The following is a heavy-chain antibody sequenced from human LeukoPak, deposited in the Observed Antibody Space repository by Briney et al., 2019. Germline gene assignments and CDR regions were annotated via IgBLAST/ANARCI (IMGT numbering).Heavy chain of an antibody. J-gene: IGHJ4*02. CDR3: AKDCNGGNCYIDY. CDR2: MSGRGVST. CDR1: GFTFTNYA. V-gene: IGHV3-23*01. D-gene: IGHD2-15*01. Sequence: GGSLRLSCAASGFTFTNYAMSWVRQAPGTGLEWVSGMSGRGVSTYYADSVKGRFTISSDNSKNTLYLQMNSLRAEDTAIYYCAKDCNGGNCYIDYWGQGTLVPVAS.